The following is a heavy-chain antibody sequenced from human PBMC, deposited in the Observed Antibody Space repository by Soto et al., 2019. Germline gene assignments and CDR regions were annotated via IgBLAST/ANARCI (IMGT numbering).Heavy chain of an antibody. Sequence: SQTLSLTCAISGDTVSSNSAAWNLIRQSPSRGLEWLGRTYYRAKWFNDYAVSVKSRITISPDTSKKQFSLQLNSVTPEDTAVYYCARDRDGSGTTDFDCWGQGTLVTVSS. D-gene: IGHD1-1*01. CDR3: ARDRDGSGTTDFDC. CDR2: TYYRAKWFN. J-gene: IGHJ4*02. CDR1: GDTVSSNSAA. V-gene: IGHV6-1*01.